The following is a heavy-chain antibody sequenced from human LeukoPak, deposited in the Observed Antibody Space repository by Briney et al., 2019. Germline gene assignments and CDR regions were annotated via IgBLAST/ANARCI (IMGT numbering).Heavy chain of an antibody. Sequence: GGSLRLSCAASGFTFSSYGMHWVCQAPGKGLEWVAVILYDGSNKYYADSVKGRFTISRDNSKNTLYLQMNSLRAEDTAVYYCAKDGITMVRGVIITHLDYWGQGTLVTVSS. CDR3: AKDGITMVRGVIITHLDY. CDR1: GFTFSSYG. J-gene: IGHJ4*02. V-gene: IGHV3-30*18. D-gene: IGHD3-10*01. CDR2: ILYDGSNK.